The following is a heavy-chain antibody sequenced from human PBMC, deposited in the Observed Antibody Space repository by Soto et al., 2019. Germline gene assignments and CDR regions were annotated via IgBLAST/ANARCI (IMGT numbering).Heavy chain of an antibody. Sequence: GGSLRLSCAASGFTFSSYAMHWVRQAPGKGLEWVAVISYDGSNKYYADSVKGRFTISRDNSKNTLYLQMNSLRAEDTAVYYCEALQWLELYFDYWGQGTLVTVSS. J-gene: IGHJ4*02. CDR1: GFTFSSYA. V-gene: IGHV3-30-3*01. D-gene: IGHD6-19*01. CDR2: ISYDGSNK. CDR3: EALQWLELYFDY.